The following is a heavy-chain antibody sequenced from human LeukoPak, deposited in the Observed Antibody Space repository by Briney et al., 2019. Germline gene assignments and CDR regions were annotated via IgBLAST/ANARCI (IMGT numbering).Heavy chain of an antibody. CDR1: GFTFSSYE. CDR3: ARDQQLVVDY. CDR2: ISSSGSTI. Sequence: AGGSLRLSCAASGFTFSSYEMNWVRQAPGKGLEWVSYISSSGSTIYYADSVKGRFTISRDSAKNSLYLQMNSLRAEDTAVYYCARDQQLVVDYWGQGTLVTVSS. J-gene: IGHJ4*02. D-gene: IGHD6-13*01. V-gene: IGHV3-48*03.